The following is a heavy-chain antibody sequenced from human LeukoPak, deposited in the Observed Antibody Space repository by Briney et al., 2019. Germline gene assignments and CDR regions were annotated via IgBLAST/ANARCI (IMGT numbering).Heavy chain of an antibody. Sequence: PGGSLRLSCAASGFTFSSYEMNWVRQAPGRGLEWVSFISRSGTTIYYADSVKGRFTISRDNAKNSLYLQMNSLRAEDTAVYYCARDTAPQTQLLWFGSQNYYYYYMDVWGKGTTVTISS. CDR3: ARDTAPQTQLLWFGSQNYYYYYMDV. J-gene: IGHJ6*03. CDR1: GFTFSSYE. D-gene: IGHD3-10*01. V-gene: IGHV3-48*03. CDR2: ISRSGTTI.